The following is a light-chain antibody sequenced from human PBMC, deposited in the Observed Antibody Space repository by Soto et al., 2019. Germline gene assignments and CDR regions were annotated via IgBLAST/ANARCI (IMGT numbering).Light chain of an antibody. CDR3: QAYDSSLSALV. Sequence: QSVLTQPPSVSGAPGQRVTISCTGSSSNIGAAYGVHWYQQLPGTAPKLLIYGDSNRPSGVPDRFSGSKSGTSASLAITGLQAEDEADYYCQAYDSSLSALVFGGGTKLTVL. CDR2: GDS. J-gene: IGLJ2*01. V-gene: IGLV1-40*01. CDR1: SSNIGAAYG.